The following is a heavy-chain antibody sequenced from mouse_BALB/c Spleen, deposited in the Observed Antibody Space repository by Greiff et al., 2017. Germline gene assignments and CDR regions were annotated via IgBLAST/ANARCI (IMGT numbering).Heavy chain of an antibody. CDR1: GYSFTSYW. CDR3: TSALYSWYFDV. D-gene: IGHD2-1*01. V-gene: IGHV1-5*01. Sequence: EVQLQQSGTVLARPGASVKMSCKASGYSFTSYWMHWVKQRPGQGLEWIGAIYPGNSDTSYNQKFKGKAKLTAVTSASTAYMELSSLTNEDSAVYYCTSALYSWYFDVWGAGTTVTVSS. J-gene: IGHJ1*01. CDR2: IYPGNSDT.